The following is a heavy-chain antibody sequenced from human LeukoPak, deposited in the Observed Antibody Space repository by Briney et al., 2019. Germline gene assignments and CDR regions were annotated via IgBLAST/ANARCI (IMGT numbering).Heavy chain of an antibody. J-gene: IGHJ4*02. V-gene: IGHV3-7*01. CDR1: GFTFSIFW. Sequence: GGSLRLSCAASGFTFSIFWMSWVRQAPGKGLEWVANIKQDGSAKYYVDSVKGRFTISRDNARNSLYLEMNNLRAEDTAIYYCANSYDSSGNNWGQGTLVTVSS. CDR2: IKQDGSAK. D-gene: IGHD3-22*01. CDR3: ANSYDSSGNN.